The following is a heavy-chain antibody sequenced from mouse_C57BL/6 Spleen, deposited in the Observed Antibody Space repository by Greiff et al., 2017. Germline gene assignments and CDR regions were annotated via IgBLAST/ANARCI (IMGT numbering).Heavy chain of an antibody. CDR3: ARGSYYYGSALDY. V-gene: IGHV1-53*01. D-gene: IGHD1-1*01. Sequence: QVQLQQLWTELVKPGASVKLFCKASCYTFTSYWMQRVKQKPGQGPEWIGNINPCNGGTNYNEKFKSKATITVNKYPSTAYMPLSSLTSEDSAVYYCARGSYYYGSALDYWGQGTTLTVSS. CDR1: CYTFTSYW. CDR2: INPCNGGT. J-gene: IGHJ2*01.